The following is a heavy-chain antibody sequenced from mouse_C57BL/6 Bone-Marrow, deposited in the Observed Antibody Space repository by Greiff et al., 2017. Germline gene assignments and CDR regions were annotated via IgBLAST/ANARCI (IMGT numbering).Heavy chain of an antibody. CDR1: GYTFTSYW. Sequence: QVHVKQPGAELVKPGASVKLSCKASGYTFTSYWMHWVKQRPGRGLEWIGRIDPNSGGTKYNEKFKSKATLTVDKPSSTAYMQLSSLTSEDSAVYYCARGDSSVYGYYFDYWGQGTTLTVSS. V-gene: IGHV1-72*01. J-gene: IGHJ2*01. CDR3: ARGDSSVYGYYFDY. D-gene: IGHD3-2*02. CDR2: IDPNSGGT.